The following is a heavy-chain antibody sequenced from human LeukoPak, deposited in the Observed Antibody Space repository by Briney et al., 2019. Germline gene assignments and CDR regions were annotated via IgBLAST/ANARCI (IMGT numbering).Heavy chain of an antibody. CDR1: GYMFSDYY. Sequence: GALRLSCTASGYMFSDYYMSWIRQAPDKGLEWLSYISHSGSTIYYADSVKGRFTISRDNAKNSLYLQMNSLRAEDTALYYCATYGSGSGTFFDSWGQGTLVTASS. CDR2: ISHSGSTI. CDR3: ATYGSGSGTFFDS. D-gene: IGHD3-10*01. J-gene: IGHJ4*01. V-gene: IGHV3-11*04.